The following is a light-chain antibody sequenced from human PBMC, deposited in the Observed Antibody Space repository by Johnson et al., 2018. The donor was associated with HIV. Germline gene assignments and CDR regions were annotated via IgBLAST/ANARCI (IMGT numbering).Light chain of an antibody. CDR2: ENN. CDR3: ATWDGSLTIGGG. CDR1: SSNIGNNH. V-gene: IGLV1-51*02. Sequence: QSVLTQPPSVSAAPGQKVTISCSGSSSNIGNNHVSWYQQFPGAAPKLLIYENNKRPSGIPDRFSGSKSGTSATLGITGLQTGDEADYYCATWDGSLTIGGGFGTGTKITVL. J-gene: IGLJ1*01.